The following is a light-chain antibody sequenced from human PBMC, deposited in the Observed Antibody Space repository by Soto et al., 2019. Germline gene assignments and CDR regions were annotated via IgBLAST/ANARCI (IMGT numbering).Light chain of an antibody. Sequence: DIQLTQSPSSLSASGGDTVIITCRASQNIVSYLSWYQQRPGKPPNLLVYAASSLESWVPSRFSGSGSGTHFTLTISNLQPEDFAVYYCQRFGTSPPWTFGQGTKVEFK. V-gene: IGKV1-39*02. J-gene: IGKJ1*01. CDR1: QNIVSY. CDR3: QRFGTSPPWT. CDR2: AAS.